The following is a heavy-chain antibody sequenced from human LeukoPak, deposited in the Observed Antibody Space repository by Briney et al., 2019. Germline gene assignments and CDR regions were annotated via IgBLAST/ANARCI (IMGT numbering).Heavy chain of an antibody. J-gene: IGHJ4*02. V-gene: IGHV3-23*01. Sequence: YAXKGVGEARGRGGEGXSGISGRGGSTNYADSVKGRFTISRDNEKNTLDLQMNSLEAEDTAMYYCAKDPRSGYDSPVDCWGQGTLVTVSS. CDR2: ISGRGGST. CDR1: YA. CDR3: AKDPRSGYDSPVDC. D-gene: IGHD5-12*01.